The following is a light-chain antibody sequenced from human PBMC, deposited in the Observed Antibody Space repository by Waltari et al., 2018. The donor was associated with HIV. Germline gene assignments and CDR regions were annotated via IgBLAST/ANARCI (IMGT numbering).Light chain of an antibody. Sequence: SYDLTQTPSVSVSPGQTARINCSRGALPKKYSSWYRQKAGQAPMLLIFKDSEGPAGIPERISGSGSGTGVTLTISDVQAEDEGDYFCQSTDYDGTWVFGGGTKLTVL. CDR1: ALPKKY. CDR2: KDS. J-gene: IGLJ3*02. CDR3: QSTDYDGTWV. V-gene: IGLV3-25*03.